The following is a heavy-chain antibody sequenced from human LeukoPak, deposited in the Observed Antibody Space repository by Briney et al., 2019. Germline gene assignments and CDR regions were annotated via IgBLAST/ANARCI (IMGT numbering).Heavy chain of an antibody. CDR2: IYYSGST. Sequence: SETLSLTCTVSGGSIRSYYWSWIRQPPGKGLEWIAYIYYSGSTNYNPSLKSRVTISVDTSKNQFSLKLSSVTAADTAVYYCARLGGPVDTAMVYFDYWGQGTLVTVSS. CDR3: ARLGGPVDTAMVYFDY. V-gene: IGHV4-59*01. J-gene: IGHJ4*02. CDR1: GGSIRSYY. D-gene: IGHD5-18*01.